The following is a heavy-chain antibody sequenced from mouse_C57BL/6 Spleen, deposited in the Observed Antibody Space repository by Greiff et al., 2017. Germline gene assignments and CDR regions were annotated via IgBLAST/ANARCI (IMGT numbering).Heavy chain of an antibody. V-gene: IGHV3-6*01. Sequence: EVKLQESGPGLVKPSQSLSLTCSVTGYSITSGYYWNWIRQFPGNKLEWMGYISYDGSNNYNPSHKNRISITRDTSKNQFFLKLNSVTTEDTAKYYCAREEGNPSYWYFDVWGTGTTVTVSS. CDR2: ISYDGSN. D-gene: IGHD2-1*01. J-gene: IGHJ1*03. CDR1: GYSITSGYY. CDR3: AREEGNPSYWYFDV.